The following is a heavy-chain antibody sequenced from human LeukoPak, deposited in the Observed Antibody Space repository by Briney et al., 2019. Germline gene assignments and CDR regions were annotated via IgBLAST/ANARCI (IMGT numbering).Heavy chain of an antibody. CDR3: AKVPSPYYYDSSGYYDDY. Sequence: RSLRLSCAASGFTFSSYGMHWVRQAPGKGLEWVAVISYDGSNKYYADSVKGRFTISRDNSKNTLYLQMNSLRAEDTAVYYCAKVPSPYYYDSSGYYDDYWGQGTLVTVSS. J-gene: IGHJ4*02. CDR1: GFTFSSYG. V-gene: IGHV3-30*18. D-gene: IGHD3-22*01. CDR2: ISYDGSNK.